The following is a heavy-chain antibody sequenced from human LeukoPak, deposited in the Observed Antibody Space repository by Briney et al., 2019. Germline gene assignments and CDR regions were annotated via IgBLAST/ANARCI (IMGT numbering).Heavy chain of an antibody. J-gene: IGHJ6*03. Sequence: GGSLRLSCAASGFTFSSYSMNWVRQAPGKGLEWVSFISSSSSYIYYADSVKGRFTISRDNAKNSLYLRMNSLRAEDTAVYYCARDRGYCRGATCYAYYMDVWGTGTTVTVSS. D-gene: IGHD2-2*01. CDR1: GFTFSSYS. V-gene: IGHV3-21*01. CDR2: ISSSSSYI. CDR3: ARDRGYCRGATCYAYYMDV.